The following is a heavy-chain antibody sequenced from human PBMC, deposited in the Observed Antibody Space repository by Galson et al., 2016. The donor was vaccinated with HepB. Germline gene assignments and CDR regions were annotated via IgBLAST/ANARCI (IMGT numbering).Heavy chain of an antibody. D-gene: IGHD6-13*01. V-gene: IGHV5-51*01. CDR3: ARPIEAAGSGWFDP. Sequence: QSGAEVKKPGESLTISCKGSGYIFTDYWIAWVRQMPGKGLEWMGIIHPDDSDTRYSPSFQGQVTISADKSISTAYLQWSSLKASDTAMYYCARPIEAAGSGWFDPWGQGTLVTVSS. CDR1: GYIFTDYW. CDR2: IHPDDSDT. J-gene: IGHJ5*02.